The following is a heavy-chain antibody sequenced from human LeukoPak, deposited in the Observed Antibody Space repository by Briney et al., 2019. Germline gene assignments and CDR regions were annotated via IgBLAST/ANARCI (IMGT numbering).Heavy chain of an antibody. CDR2: MNPNSGNT. J-gene: IGHJ5*02. V-gene: IGHV1-8*01. CDR3: ARAVLWFGELLYNWFDP. D-gene: IGHD3-10*01. CDR1: GYTFTSYD. Sequence: ASVKVSCKASGYTFTSYDINWVRQATGQGLEWMGWMNPNSGNTGYAQKFQGRVTMTRNTSIGTAYMELSSLRSEDTAVYYCARAVLWFGELLYNWFDPWGQGTLVTVSS.